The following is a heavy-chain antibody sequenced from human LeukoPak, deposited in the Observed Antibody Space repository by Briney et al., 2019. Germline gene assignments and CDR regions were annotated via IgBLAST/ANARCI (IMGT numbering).Heavy chain of an antibody. V-gene: IGHV3-7*01. J-gene: IGHJ3*01. CDR3: ARDWRQDNAFDL. CDR2: ITQDGSEK. Sequence: GGSLRLSCAASEFTLSSHQIRWVRQAPGKGMEWVAKITQDGSEKYYMDSVKGRFIISRDNGKNSLYLQMNSLRVEDTAVYYCARDWRQDNAFDLWGQGTMVTVSS. D-gene: IGHD2-15*01. CDR1: EFTLSSHQ.